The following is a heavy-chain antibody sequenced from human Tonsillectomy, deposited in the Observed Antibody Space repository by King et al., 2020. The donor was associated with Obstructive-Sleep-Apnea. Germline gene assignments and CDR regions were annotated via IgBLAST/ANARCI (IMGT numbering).Heavy chain of an antibody. CDR1: GGSFSDFY. J-gene: IGHJ5*02. Sequence: VQLQQWGAGLLKPSETLSLTCAVFGGSFSDFYWSWIRQPPGKGLEWIGEINHSGSTNYNPSLKSRVTISVDTSKNQFSLKLTPVTAADTAMYYCARGSGAAAVNWFDPWGQGTLVTVSS. CDR3: ARGSGAAAVNWFDP. D-gene: IGHD6-13*01. CDR2: INHSGST. V-gene: IGHV4-34*01.